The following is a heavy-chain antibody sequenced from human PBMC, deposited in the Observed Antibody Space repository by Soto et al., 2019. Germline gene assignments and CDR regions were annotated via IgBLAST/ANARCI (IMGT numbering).Heavy chain of an antibody. V-gene: IGHV1-2*02. D-gene: IGHD3-9*01. CDR3: ARPPGYISDWYYFDL. J-gene: IGHJ4*02. Sequence: QVQLVQSGAEVKKPGASVKVSCEASGYSFIDYYIHWVRQAPGQGFEWMGRISPKSGGTNYAQKFEGRVTMTWDTSHNTAYMQLSRLISEDTAVYYCARPPGYISDWYYFDLWGQGTRVTVSS. CDR2: ISPKSGGT. CDR1: GYSFIDYY.